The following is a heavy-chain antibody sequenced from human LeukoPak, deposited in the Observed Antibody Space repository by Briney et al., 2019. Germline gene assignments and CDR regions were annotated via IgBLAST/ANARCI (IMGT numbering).Heavy chain of an antibody. CDR3: ARHLRLGELSLSPGAFDI. CDR2: IYYSGST. V-gene: IGHV4-59*08. D-gene: IGHD3-16*02. J-gene: IGHJ3*02. Sequence: SETLSLTCTVSGGSISSYYWSWIRQPPGKGLEWIGYIYYSGSTNYNPSLKSRVTISVDTSKNQFSLKLSSVTAADTAVYYCARHLRLGELSLSPGAFDIWGQGTMVTVSS. CDR1: GGSISSYY.